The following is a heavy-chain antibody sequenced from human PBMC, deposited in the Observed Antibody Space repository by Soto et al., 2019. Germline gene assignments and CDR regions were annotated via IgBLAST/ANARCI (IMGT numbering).Heavy chain of an antibody. V-gene: IGHV5-51*01. J-gene: IGHJ4*02. CDR3: ARGNRPPIYYFEY. Sequence: PGESLKISCKASGYSFTSYWIGWVRQMQGKGLEWMGIIYPDDSDTKYSPSFQGQVTISADKSISTAYLQWSSLKASDTSIFYCARGNRPPIYYFEYWGQGTLVTVSS. CDR1: GYSFTSYW. CDR2: IYPDDSDT. D-gene: IGHD1-1*01.